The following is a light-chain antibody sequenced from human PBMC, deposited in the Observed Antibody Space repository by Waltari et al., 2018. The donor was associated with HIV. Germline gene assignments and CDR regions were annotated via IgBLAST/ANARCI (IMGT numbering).Light chain of an antibody. CDR3: ATWDDGLSGRRV. CDR1: TSNIGYNY. Sequence: QYVLTQPPSASGTPGQRVTISCSGSTSNIGYNYVYWYQHFPGTAPKLLIYRNDQRPSGVPDRFSGSKSGTSASLAITGLRSEDEADYYCATWDDGLSGRRVFGGGTKLTVL. V-gene: IGLV1-47*01. CDR2: RND. J-gene: IGLJ3*02.